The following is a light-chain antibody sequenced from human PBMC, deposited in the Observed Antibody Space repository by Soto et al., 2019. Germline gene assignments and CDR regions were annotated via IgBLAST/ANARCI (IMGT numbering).Light chain of an antibody. V-gene: IGKV1-39*01. CDR2: AAS. CDR3: QHSYSMPIA. Sequence: DIPMTQSPSSLSASVGDGVTITRRASQNIIRLLNWYQHNPGRAPRLLIYAASTLQSGVPSRFTGSGSGTEFTLTISGLQPEDFATYYCQHSYSMPIALGQGTRLEIK. J-gene: IGKJ5*01. CDR1: QNIIRL.